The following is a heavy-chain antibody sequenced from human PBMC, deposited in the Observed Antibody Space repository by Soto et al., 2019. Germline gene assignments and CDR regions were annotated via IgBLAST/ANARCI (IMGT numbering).Heavy chain of an antibody. Sequence: GGSLRLSCAASGFTFSSYGMHWVRQAPGKGLEWVAVISYDGSNKYYADSVKGRFTISSDNSKNTLYLQMNSLGAEDTAVYYCAKDGGQIYCSGGSCYYDYYYYYMDVWGKGTTVTVSS. CDR1: GFTFSSYG. CDR3: AKDGGQIYCSGGSCYYDYYYYYMDV. D-gene: IGHD2-15*01. CDR2: ISYDGSNK. V-gene: IGHV3-30*18. J-gene: IGHJ6*03.